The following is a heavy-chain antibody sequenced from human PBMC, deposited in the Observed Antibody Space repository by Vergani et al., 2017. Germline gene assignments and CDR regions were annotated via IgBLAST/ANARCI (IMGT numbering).Heavy chain of an antibody. CDR3: ARGGDLGYCSSTSCPSNYYYYGMDV. Sequence: QVQLVQSGAEVKKPGASVKVSCKASGYTFTSYGISWVRQAPGQGLEWMGWISAYNGNTNYAQKLQGRVTMTRDTSTSTVYMELSSLRSEDTAVYYCARGGDLGYCSSTSCPSNYYYYGMDVWGQGTTVTVS. CDR2: ISAYNGNT. CDR1: GYTFTSYG. D-gene: IGHD2-2*01. V-gene: IGHV1-18*01. J-gene: IGHJ6*02.